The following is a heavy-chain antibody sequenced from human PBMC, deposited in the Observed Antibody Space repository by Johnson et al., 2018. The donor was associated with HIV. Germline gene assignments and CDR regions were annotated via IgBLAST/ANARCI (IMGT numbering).Heavy chain of an antibody. Sequence: QVLLVESGGGVVQPGGSLRLSCAASGFTFSSYAMHWVRQAPGKGLDWVAVISYDGSNKYYADSVKGRFPISRDNSKNTLYLQMNSLRAEDTAVYYCARDLGPDGAFDIWGQGTMVTVSS. D-gene: IGHD5-24*01. CDR3: ARDLGPDGAFDI. CDR2: ISYDGSNK. V-gene: IGHV3-30*04. J-gene: IGHJ3*02. CDR1: GFTFSSYA.